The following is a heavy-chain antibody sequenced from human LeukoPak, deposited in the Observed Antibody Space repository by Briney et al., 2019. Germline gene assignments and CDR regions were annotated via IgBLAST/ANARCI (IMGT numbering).Heavy chain of an antibody. CDR1: GFTFNNYA. Sequence: GGSLRLSCAASGFTFNNYAMSWVRQAPGKGLEWVSSISGSGVSSYYADSVKGRFTISRDNSKNTLYLQMNSLRAEDTAVYYCAKGLWAHPYFDYWGQGTLVTVSS. J-gene: IGHJ4*02. CDR2: ISGSGVSS. V-gene: IGHV3-23*01. D-gene: IGHD7-27*01. CDR3: AKGLWAHPYFDY.